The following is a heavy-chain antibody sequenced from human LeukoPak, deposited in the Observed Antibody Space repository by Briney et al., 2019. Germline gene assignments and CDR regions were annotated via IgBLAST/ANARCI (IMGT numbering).Heavy chain of an antibody. Sequence: ASVKVSCKASGYTFTSYDINWVRQATGQGLEWMGWINPNSGNTGYAQKFQGRVTMTRNTSISTAYMELSSLRSEDTAVYYCARVAAARRTATLRVMDVWGKGTTVTVSS. CDR2: INPNSGNT. CDR3: ARVAAARRTATLRVMDV. CDR1: GYTFTSYD. J-gene: IGHJ6*04. D-gene: IGHD6-13*01. V-gene: IGHV1-8*01.